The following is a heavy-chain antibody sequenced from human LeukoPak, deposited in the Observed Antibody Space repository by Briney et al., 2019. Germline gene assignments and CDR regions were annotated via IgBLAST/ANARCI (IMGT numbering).Heavy chain of an antibody. J-gene: IGHJ4*02. CDR1: GFTFSSYG. CDR2: ISYDGSNK. Sequence: GGSLRLSCAASGFTFSSYGMHWVRQAPGKGLEWVAVISYDGSNKYYADSVKGRFTISRDNSKNTLYLQMNSLRAEDTAVYYCAREGKNYYDSSGYGEYGYWGQGTLVTVSS. D-gene: IGHD3-22*01. V-gene: IGHV3-30*03. CDR3: AREGKNYYDSSGYGEYGY.